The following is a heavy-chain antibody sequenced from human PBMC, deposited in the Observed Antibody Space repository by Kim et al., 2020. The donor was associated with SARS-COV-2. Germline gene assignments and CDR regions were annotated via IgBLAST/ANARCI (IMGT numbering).Heavy chain of an antibody. CDR1: GFTFSSYS. J-gene: IGHJ6*02. Sequence: GGSLRLSCAASGFTFSSYSMNWVRQAPGKGLEWVSSISSSSSYIYYADSVKGRFTISRDNAKNSLYLQMNSLRAEDTAVYYCARDYSRGGYMEWLLSGLSGMDVWGQGTTVTVSS. CDR2: ISSSSSYI. V-gene: IGHV3-21*01. CDR3: ARDYSRGGYMEWLLSGLSGMDV. D-gene: IGHD3-3*01.